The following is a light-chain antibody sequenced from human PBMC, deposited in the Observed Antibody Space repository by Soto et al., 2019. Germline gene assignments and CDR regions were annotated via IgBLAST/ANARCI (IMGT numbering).Light chain of an antibody. Sequence: QSVLTQPASVSGSPGQSITISCTGTSSDVGGYNYVSWYQQHPGKAPKLVIYDVSNRPSGVSNRFSGSKSGNTASLTISGLQAEDEADYYCSSYTSSSTFYVFGTGTKVT. CDR3: SSYTSSSTFYV. CDR2: DVS. V-gene: IGLV2-14*01. J-gene: IGLJ1*01. CDR1: SSDVGGYNY.